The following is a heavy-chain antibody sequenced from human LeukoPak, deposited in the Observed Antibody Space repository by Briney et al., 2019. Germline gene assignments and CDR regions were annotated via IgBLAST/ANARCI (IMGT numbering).Heavy chain of an antibody. CDR3: ARDRSGIAAD. CDR1: GGSISSGDYY. D-gene: IGHD6-25*01. Sequence: ASQTLSLTCTVSGGSISSGDYYWSWIRQPPGKGLEWIGYTYYSGSTYYNPSLKSRVTMSVDTSKNQFSLKLSSVTAADTAVFYCARDRSGIAADWGQGILVTVSS. V-gene: IGHV4-30-4*01. J-gene: IGHJ4*02. CDR2: TYYSGST.